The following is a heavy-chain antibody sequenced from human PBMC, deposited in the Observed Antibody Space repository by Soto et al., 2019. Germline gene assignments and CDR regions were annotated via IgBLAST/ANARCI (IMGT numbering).Heavy chain of an antibody. D-gene: IGHD3-10*01. CDR3: ARVSHRVLSEFAFDI. Sequence: QVQLVQSGAEVKKPGSSVKVSCKASGGTFSSYAISWVRQAPGQGLEWMGGIIPIFGTANYAQKFQGRVTITADESTSTAYMELSRLTSEATAVYYCARVSHRVLSEFAFDIWGQGTMVTVSS. J-gene: IGHJ3*02. CDR1: GGTFSSYA. V-gene: IGHV1-69*12. CDR2: IIPIFGTA.